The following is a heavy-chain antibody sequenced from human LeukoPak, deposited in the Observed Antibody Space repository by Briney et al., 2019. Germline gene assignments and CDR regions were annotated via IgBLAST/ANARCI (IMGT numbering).Heavy chain of an antibody. CDR1: GFTFDTYA. V-gene: IGHV3-23*01. J-gene: IGHJ4*02. CDR3: AKFSGYNWNYYFDF. Sequence: GGSLTLSCAASGFTFDTYAMSWVRQAPGKGLEWASSIGGRSGTTFYADSVKGRFTVSRDNSKNTLYLQMNTLRAEDTAIYYCAKFSGYNWNYYFDFWGQGTLVTVSS. CDR2: IGGRSGTT. D-gene: IGHD1-7*01.